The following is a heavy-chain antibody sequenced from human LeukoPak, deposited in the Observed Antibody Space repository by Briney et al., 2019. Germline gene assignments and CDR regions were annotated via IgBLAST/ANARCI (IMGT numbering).Heavy chain of an antibody. CDR2: IKPDGSEK. D-gene: IGHD6-13*01. CDR3: AKDPGSSSLGY. V-gene: IGHV3-7*03. J-gene: IGHJ4*02. Sequence: PGGSLRLSCAASGFTFSSSWMSWVRQAPGKGLEWVTNIKPDGSEKYYVDSVKGRFTISRDNAKNSLYLQMNSLRAEDTALYYCAKDPGSSSLGYWGQGTLVTVSS. CDR1: GFTFSSSW.